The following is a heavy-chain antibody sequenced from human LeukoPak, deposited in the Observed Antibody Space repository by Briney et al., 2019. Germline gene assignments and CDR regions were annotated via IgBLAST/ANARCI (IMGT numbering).Heavy chain of an antibody. Sequence: SETLSLTCTVSRGSISSGSYYWSWIRQPAEKGLEWIGRIYSNGTTNHNPPLKSRATISVDTSKNHFSLKLSSVTAADTAVYYCARGRGRDVSFYYGMDVWGQGTTVTVSS. D-gene: IGHD3-10*01. CDR2: IYSNGTT. V-gene: IGHV4-61*02. J-gene: IGHJ6*02. CDR3: ARGRGRDVSFYYGMDV. CDR1: RGSISSGSYY.